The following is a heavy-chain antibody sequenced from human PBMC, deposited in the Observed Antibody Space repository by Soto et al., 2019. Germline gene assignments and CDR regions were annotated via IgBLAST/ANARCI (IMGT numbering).Heavy chain of an antibody. CDR3: ARLSGRTAPRWNY. CDR2: NSCSGEKT. Sequence: PGWSLRLSCVASAFNFTSNAMSWVRQARGKGLQWVSTNSCSGEKTYYADSVKGRFTISSDRSKNTLYLQMDSLRADDTAVYYCARLSGRTAPRWNYWGRGSMFTVAS. J-gene: IGHJ4*01. V-gene: IGHV3-23*01. D-gene: IGHD6-6*01. CDR1: AFNFTSNA.